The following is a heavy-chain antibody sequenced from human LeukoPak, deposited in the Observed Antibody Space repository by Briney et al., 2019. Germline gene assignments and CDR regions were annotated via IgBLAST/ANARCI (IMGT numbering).Heavy chain of an antibody. CDR3: ARDIYSSSRYKDYFDY. J-gene: IGHJ4*02. CDR1: GYTFTSYY. V-gene: IGHV1-46*01. D-gene: IGHD6-13*01. Sequence: ASVKVSCKASGYTFTSYYMHWVRQAPGQGLEWMGIINPSGGSTSYAQKFQGRVTMTRDTSTSTVYMELSSLRSEDTAVYYCARDIYSSSRYKDYFDYWGQGTLVTVSS. CDR2: INPSGGST.